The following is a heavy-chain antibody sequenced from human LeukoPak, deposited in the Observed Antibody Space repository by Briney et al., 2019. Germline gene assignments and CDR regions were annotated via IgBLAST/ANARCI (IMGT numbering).Heavy chain of an antibody. J-gene: IGHJ1*01. CDR3: AKGRYCSGGSCYGEYFQH. V-gene: IGHV3-23*01. CDR2: IGGSGGST. CDR1: GFTFSSYA. Sequence: GGSLRLSCAASGFTFSSYAMSWVRQAPGKGLEWVSAIGGSGGSTYYADSVKGRFTISRDNSKNTLYLQMNSLRAEDTAVYYCAKGRYCSGGSCYGEYFQHWGQGTLVTVSS. D-gene: IGHD2-15*01.